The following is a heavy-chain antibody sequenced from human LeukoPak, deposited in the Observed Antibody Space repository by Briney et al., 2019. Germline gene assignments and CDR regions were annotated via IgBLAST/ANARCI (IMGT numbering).Heavy chain of an antibody. CDR3: ARARDGFYFDF. D-gene: IGHD3-10*01. CDR2: ISSSSSTI. Sequence: GGSLRLSCAASGFTFSSYSMNWVRQAPGKGLEWVPYISSSSSTIYYADSVKGRFTISRDNAKNTLYLQMNSLRAEDTAVYYCARARDGFYFDFWGQGTLVPVSS. V-gene: IGHV3-48*04. J-gene: IGHJ4*02. CDR1: GFTFSSYS.